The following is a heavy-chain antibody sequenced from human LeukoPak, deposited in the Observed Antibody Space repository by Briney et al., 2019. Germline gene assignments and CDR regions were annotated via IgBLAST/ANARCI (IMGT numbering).Heavy chain of an antibody. CDR2: INPSGGST. CDR3: ARDEGHTTYYYYYIDV. V-gene: IGHV1-46*01. D-gene: IGHD1-1*01. J-gene: IGHJ6*03. Sequence: ASVKVSCKASGYTFTSYYMHWVRQAPGQGLEWMGIINPSGGSTSYAQKFQGRVTMTRDMSTSTVYMELSSLRSEDTAVYYCARDEGHTTYYYYYIDVWGKGTTVTVSS. CDR1: GYTFTSYY.